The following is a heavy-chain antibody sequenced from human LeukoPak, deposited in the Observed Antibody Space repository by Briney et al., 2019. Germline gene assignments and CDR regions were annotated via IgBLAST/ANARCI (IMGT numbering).Heavy chain of an antibody. J-gene: IGHJ4*02. Sequence: GGSLRLSCAASGFTFSSYWMSWVRQAPGKGLEWVANIKQDGSEKYYVGSVKGRFTISRDNAKNSLYLQMNSLRAEDTAVYYCARDRGFGELDYWGQGTLVTVSS. CDR2: IKQDGSEK. D-gene: IGHD3-10*01. V-gene: IGHV3-7*01. CDR1: GFTFSSYW. CDR3: ARDRGFGELDY.